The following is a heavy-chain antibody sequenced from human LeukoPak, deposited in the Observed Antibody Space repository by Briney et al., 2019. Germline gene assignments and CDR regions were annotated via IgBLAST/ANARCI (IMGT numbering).Heavy chain of an antibody. V-gene: IGHV1-18*01. J-gene: IGHJ4*02. Sequence: ASVKVSCKASGYTFTSYGISWVRQAPGQGLEWMGWISAYNGNTNYAQKLQGRVTMTTDTYTSTAYMELRSLRSDDTAVYYCARGRGFGESRPRVFDYWGQGTLVTVSS. CDR3: ARGRGFGESRPRVFDY. CDR1: GYTFTSYG. D-gene: IGHD3-10*01. CDR2: ISAYNGNT.